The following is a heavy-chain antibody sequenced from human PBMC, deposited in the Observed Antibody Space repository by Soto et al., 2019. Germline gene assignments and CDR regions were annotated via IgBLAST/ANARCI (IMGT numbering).Heavy chain of an antibody. CDR2: IYYSGST. CDR1: GGSISSYY. CDR3: AREEYIVVVPAAIWYFDL. D-gene: IGHD2-2*01. J-gene: IGHJ2*01. V-gene: IGHV4-59*01. Sequence: QVQLQESGPGLVKPSETLSLTCTVSGGSISSYYWSWIRQPPGKGLEWIGYIYYSGSTNYNPSLKSRVTISVDTSKNQFSLKLSSVTAADTAVYYCAREEYIVVVPAAIWYFDLWGRGTLVTVSS.